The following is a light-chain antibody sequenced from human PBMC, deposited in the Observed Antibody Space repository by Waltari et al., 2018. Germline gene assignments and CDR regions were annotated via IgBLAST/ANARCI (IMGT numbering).Light chain of an antibody. CDR1: SGDVGAYPY. Sequence: QSALTPPPSASGSPGQSVPIPCTGTSGDVGAYPYVPWYQQLPGRAPKLIIYEVDKRPSGVPGRFSGSKSGNTASLTVSGAQAEDEGDYYCSSYSDTYNLVFGGGTKLTVL. CDR3: SSYSDTYNLV. V-gene: IGLV2-8*01. J-gene: IGLJ2*01. CDR2: EVD.